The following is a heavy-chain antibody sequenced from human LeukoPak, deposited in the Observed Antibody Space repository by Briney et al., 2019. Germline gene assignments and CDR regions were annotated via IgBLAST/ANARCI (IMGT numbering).Heavy chain of an antibody. CDR3: AKDLGPYYFDY. CDR2: ISGGGVST. V-gene: IGHV3-23*01. J-gene: IGHJ4*02. CDR1: GFTFSNYA. Sequence: GGSLRLSCAASGFTFSNYAMSWVRQAPGKGLEWVSAISGGGVSTYYADSVKGRFTISRDSSKNTLYLQMNSLRAEDTAVYYCAKDLGPYYFDYWGQGTLVTVSS. D-gene: IGHD7-27*01.